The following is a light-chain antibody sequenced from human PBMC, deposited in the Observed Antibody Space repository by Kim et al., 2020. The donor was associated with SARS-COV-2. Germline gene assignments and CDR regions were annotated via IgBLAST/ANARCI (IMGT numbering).Light chain of an antibody. Sequence: QRVTISCSGSSSNIGSNPVNWYQHIPGSAPKLLIYSNVERPSGVPDRFSGSKSGTSASLAISGLQSEDEADYHCAAWDDSLNGYWVFGGGTKLTVL. V-gene: IGLV1-44*01. CDR2: SNV. CDR3: AAWDDSLNGYWV. CDR1: SSNIGSNP. J-gene: IGLJ3*02.